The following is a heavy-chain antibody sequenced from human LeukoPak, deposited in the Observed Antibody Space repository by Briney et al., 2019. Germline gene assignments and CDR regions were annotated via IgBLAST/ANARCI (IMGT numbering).Heavy chain of an antibody. CDR2: IYYSGST. Sequence: SETLSLTCTVSGGPISSGDYYWSWIRQHPGKGLEWIGYIYYSGSTYYNPSLKSRVAISVDTSKNQFSPKLSSVTAADTAVYYCARVPNQSKYSIGNYWGQGTLVTVSS. CDR1: GGPISSGDYY. CDR3: ARVPNQSKYSIGNY. D-gene: IGHD1-14*01. V-gene: IGHV4-31*03. J-gene: IGHJ4*02.